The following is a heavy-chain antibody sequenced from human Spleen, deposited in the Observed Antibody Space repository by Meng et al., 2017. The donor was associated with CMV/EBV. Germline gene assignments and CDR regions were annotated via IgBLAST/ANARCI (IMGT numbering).Heavy chain of an antibody. CDR3: ASRPTGGDH. D-gene: IGHD1-1*01. J-gene: IGHJ5*02. CDR2: IIPIFGTA. V-gene: IGHV1-69*05. Sequence: SVKVSCKASGGTFSSYAISWVRQAPGQGLEWMGGIIPIFGTANYAQKFQGRVTMTRNTSISTAYMELSSLRSEDTAVYYCASRPTGGDHWGQGTLVTVSS. CDR1: GGTFSSYA.